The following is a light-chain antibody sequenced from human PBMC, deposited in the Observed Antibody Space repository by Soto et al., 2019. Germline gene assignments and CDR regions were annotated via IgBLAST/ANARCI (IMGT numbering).Light chain of an antibody. CDR3: HQYNSWPPGT. V-gene: IGKV3-11*01. CDR1: QSLSSS. Sequence: EIVLTQSPATLSLFPGERATLSCRASQSLSSSLAWYQQKPGQAPRVLIYDTSTRATGIPARFSGSGSGTDFTLTISSLEPEDSAVYYCHQYNSWPPGTFGQGTKVDIK. CDR2: DTS. J-gene: IGKJ2*01.